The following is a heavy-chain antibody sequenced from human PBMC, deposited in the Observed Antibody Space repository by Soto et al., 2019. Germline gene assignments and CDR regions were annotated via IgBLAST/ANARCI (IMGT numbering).Heavy chain of an antibody. Sequence: GSRVLSWSPSGFLPRTFAMHWVRQAHGKGLEWVAVISNDGSIKHFLDSVKGRFTISRDNSNNTLSLQMDSLRAEDTAVYYCARDKKPFNWSPSILKSYYYGMDVWGQGTTVTVSS. V-gene: IGHV3-30-3*01. CDR1: GFLPRTFA. J-gene: IGHJ6*02. D-gene: IGHD1-1*01. CDR2: ISNDGSIK. CDR3: ARDKKPFNWSPSILKSYYYGMDV.